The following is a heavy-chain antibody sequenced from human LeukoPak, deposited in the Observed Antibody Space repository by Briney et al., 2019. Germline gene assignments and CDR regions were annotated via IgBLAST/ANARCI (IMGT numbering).Heavy chain of an antibody. CDR1: GGSISSGTYY. D-gene: IGHD6-19*01. CDR2: IYTSGST. V-gene: IGHV4-61*02. Sequence: SQTLSLTCTVPGGSISSGTYYWSWIRQPAGKGLEWIGRIYTSGSTNYNPSLKSRVTISVDTSKNQFSLNLSSVTAADTAVYYCARHISVSYDAFDLWGRGTMVTVSS. CDR3: ARHISVSYDAFDL. J-gene: IGHJ3*01.